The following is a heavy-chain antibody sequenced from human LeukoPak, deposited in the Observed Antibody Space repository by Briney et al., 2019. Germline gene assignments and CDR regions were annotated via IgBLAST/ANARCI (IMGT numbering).Heavy chain of an antibody. CDR1: GFTFSNFW. Sequence: GESLRLSCTASGFTFSNFWMGWVRQAPGKGLEWVSYISTSGSTISYADSLKGRFTISRDNAKNSLYLQMSSLRADDTAVYYCARDLYGDYALDSWGQGTLVTVSS. D-gene: IGHD4-17*01. V-gene: IGHV3-48*01. J-gene: IGHJ4*02. CDR3: ARDLYGDYALDS. CDR2: ISTSGSTI.